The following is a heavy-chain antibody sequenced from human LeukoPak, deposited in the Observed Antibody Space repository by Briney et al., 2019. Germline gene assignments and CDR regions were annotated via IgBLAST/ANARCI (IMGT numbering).Heavy chain of an antibody. CDR1: GGSFSGYY. Sequence: PSETLSLTCAVYGGSFSGYYWSCIRQPPGKGLEWIGEINHSGSTNYNPSLKSRVTISVDTSKNQFSLKLSSVTAADTAVYYCARRRVRGVIIIHSVFDYWGQGTLVTVSS. CDR3: ARRRVRGVIIIHSVFDY. D-gene: IGHD3-10*01. J-gene: IGHJ4*02. CDR2: INHSGST. V-gene: IGHV4-34*01.